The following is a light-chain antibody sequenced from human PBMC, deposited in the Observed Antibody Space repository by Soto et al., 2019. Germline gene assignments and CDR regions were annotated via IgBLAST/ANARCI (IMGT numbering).Light chain of an antibody. CDR1: RSVSSH. J-gene: IGKJ3*01. Sequence: DIQMTQSPSSLSASVGDRVTITCRASRSVSSHLNWYQQRPGRAPNLLIYAASTLQSGVPSRFSGSGSGTDFTLTISRLQPEDAATYYCQQSQSTPNTVGPGTKVDIK. V-gene: IGKV1-39*01. CDR2: AAS. CDR3: QQSQSTPNT.